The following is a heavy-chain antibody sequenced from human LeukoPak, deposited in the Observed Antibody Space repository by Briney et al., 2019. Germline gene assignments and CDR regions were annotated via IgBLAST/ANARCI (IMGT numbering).Heavy chain of an antibody. Sequence: TLSLTCTVSGVYITNGLYFWNWIRQPAGKGLEWIGRIYSNGDTNYNPSLKSRVTISQGRTRNQFSLKLSSVTAADTAVYYCARKFGRGTFDIWGQGTLVTVSS. D-gene: IGHD3-16*01. V-gene: IGHV4-61*02. CDR2: IYSNGDT. J-gene: IGHJ3*02. CDR3: ARKFGRGTFDI. CDR1: GVYITNGLYF.